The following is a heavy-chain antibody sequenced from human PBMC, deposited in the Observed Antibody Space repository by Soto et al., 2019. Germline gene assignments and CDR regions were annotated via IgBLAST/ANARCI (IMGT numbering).Heavy chain of an antibody. V-gene: IGHV3-23*01. CDR3: AKTGSITMIVVVILYYFDY. CDR2: ISGSGGST. D-gene: IGHD3-22*01. J-gene: IGHJ4*02. Sequence: EVQLLESGGGLVQPGGSLRLSCAASGFTFSSYAMSWVRQAPGKGLEWVSAISGSGGSTYYADSVKGRFTISRDNSKNTLYLQMNSLRAEDTAVYYCAKTGSITMIVVVILYYFDYWGQGTLVTVSS. CDR1: GFTFSSYA.